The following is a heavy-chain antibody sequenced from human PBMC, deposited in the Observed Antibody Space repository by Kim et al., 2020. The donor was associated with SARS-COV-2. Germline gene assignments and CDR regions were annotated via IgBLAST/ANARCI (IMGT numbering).Heavy chain of an antibody. D-gene: IGHD1-1*01. CDR3: ATSVTTVGYGMDV. V-gene: IGHV1-2*06. CDR2: IDPNSGGT. Sequence: ASVKVSCKASGYTFTGYYLHWMRQAPGQGLEWMGRIDPNSGGTNYPQKFQGRVTMTRDTTIRTAYMELSRVRSDDTTVYYCATSVTTVGYGMDVWGQGTTVTVSS. J-gene: IGHJ6*02. CDR1: GYTFTGYY.